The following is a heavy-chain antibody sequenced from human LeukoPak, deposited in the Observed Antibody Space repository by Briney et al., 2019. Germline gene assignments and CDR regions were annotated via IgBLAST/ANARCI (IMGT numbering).Heavy chain of an antibody. CDR1: RGTFSSYA. CDR3: ARAEETMVRGVPHYYYMDV. J-gene: IGHJ6*03. D-gene: IGHD3-10*01. CDR2: IIPIFGTA. V-gene: IGHV1-69*13. Sequence: ASVKVSCKASRGTFSSYAINWVRQAPGQGLEWMGGIIPIFGTANYAQKFQGRVTITADESTSTAYMELSSLRSEDTAVYYCARAEETMVRGVPHYYYMDVWGKGTTVTVSS.